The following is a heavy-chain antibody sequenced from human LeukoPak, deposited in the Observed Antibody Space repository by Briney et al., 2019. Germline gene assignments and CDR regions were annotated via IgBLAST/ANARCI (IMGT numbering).Heavy chain of an antibody. D-gene: IGHD4-17*01. CDR3: ARVKLYGDYSGPRRDWFDP. CDR1: GGSIGSYY. CDR2: IYTSGST. V-gene: IGHV4-4*07. J-gene: IGHJ5*02. Sequence: SETLSLTCTVSGGSIGSYYWSWIRQPAGKGLEWIGRIYTSGSTNYNPSLKSRVTMSVDTSKNQFSLKLSSVTAADTGVYYCARVKLYGDYSGPRRDWFDPWGQGTLVTVSS.